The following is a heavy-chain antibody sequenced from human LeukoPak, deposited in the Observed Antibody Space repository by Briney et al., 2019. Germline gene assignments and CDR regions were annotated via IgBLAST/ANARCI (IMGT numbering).Heavy chain of an antibody. J-gene: IGHJ4*02. CDR1: GGSISSGGYY. D-gene: IGHD3-3*01. V-gene: IGHV4-31*03. CDR3: QSRYLEWLLEY. CDR2: IYYSGST. Sequence: PSETLSLTCTVSGGSISSGGYYWSWIRQHPGKGLEWIGCIYYSGSTYYNPSLKSRVTISVDTSKNQFSLKLSSVTAADTAVYYCQSRYLEWLLEYWGQGTLVTVSS.